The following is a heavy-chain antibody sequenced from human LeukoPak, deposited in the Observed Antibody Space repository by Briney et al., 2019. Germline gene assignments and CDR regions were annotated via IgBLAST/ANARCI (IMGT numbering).Heavy chain of an antibody. CDR1: GGSISSYY. J-gene: IGHJ6*02. CDR2: IYYSGST. V-gene: IGHV4-59*08. Sequence: SETLSLTCTVSGGSISSYYWSWIRQPPGKGLEWIGYIYYSGSTTYNPSLKSRVTISVDTSKNQFSLKLSSVTAADTAVYYCAGASSWYENYYGMDVWGQGTTVTVSS. D-gene: IGHD6-13*01. CDR3: AGASSWYENYYGMDV.